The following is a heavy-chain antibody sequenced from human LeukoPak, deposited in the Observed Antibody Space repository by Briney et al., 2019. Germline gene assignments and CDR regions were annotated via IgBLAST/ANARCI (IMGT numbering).Heavy chain of an antibody. J-gene: IGHJ4*02. D-gene: IGHD3-9*01. Sequence: GGSLRLSCAASGFTFRTYAMSWVRQAPGKGLEWVSGISGSGGSTCYADSVKGRFTISRDNSKNTLYLQMNSLRAEDTAVYYCAKEGDFYDILTDYWGQGTLVTVSS. CDR1: GFTFRTYA. V-gene: IGHV3-23*01. CDR3: AKEGDFYDILTDY. CDR2: ISGSGGST.